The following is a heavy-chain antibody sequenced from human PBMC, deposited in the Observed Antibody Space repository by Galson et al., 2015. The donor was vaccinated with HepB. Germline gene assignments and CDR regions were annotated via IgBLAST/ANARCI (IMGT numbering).Heavy chain of an antibody. CDR3: ARVSRNRSGSYHRRGAFDI. CDR1: GGSINSYY. J-gene: IGHJ3*02. Sequence: SETLSLTCTVSGGSINSYYWTWIRQSPGKGLEWVGYVFYRGSTDYNPSLKSRATISVDPSKNQFSLKLTSVTAEGMAVYYLARVSRNRSGSYHRRGAFDIWGQGTVVTVSS. D-gene: IGHD2-15*01. CDR2: VFYRGST. V-gene: IGHV4-59*01.